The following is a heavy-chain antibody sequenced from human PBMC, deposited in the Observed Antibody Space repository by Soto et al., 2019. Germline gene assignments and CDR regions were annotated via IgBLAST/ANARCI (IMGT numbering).Heavy chain of an antibody. D-gene: IGHD3-10*01. CDR1: GGSFSGYY. Sequence: PSETLSLTCAVYGGSFSGYYWSWIRQPPGKGLEWIGEINYSGSTNYNPSLKSRVTISVDTSKNQFSLKLSSVTAADTAVYYCARAPRGNYGYPSYFDYWGQGTLVTVSS. CDR2: INYSGST. CDR3: ARAPRGNYGYPSYFDY. J-gene: IGHJ4*02. V-gene: IGHV4-34*01.